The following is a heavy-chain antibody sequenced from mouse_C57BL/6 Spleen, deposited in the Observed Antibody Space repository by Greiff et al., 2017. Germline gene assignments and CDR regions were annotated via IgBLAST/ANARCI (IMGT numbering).Heavy chain of an antibody. D-gene: IGHD2-1*01. V-gene: IGHV1-15*01. Sequence: VQLQESGAELVRPGASVTLSCKASGYTFTDYEMHWVKQTPVHGLEWIGAIDPETGGTAYNQKFKGKAILTADKSSSTAYMGLRSLTSEDSAVYYCTRYGNPYYFDYWGQGTTLTVSS. CDR2: IDPETGGT. J-gene: IGHJ2*01. CDR3: TRYGNPYYFDY. CDR1: GYTFTDYE.